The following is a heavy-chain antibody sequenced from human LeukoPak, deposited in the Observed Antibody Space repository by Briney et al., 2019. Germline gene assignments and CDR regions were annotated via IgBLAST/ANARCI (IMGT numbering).Heavy chain of an antibody. CDR2: IYYTGNT. CDR3: ARRGIAVSMDV. J-gene: IGHJ6*02. Sequence: SETLSLTCTVSGGSISSYYWSWIRQPPGKGLEWIGYIYYTGNTNYNPSLKSRVTISVDTSKNQFSLKLSSVTAADTAVYYCARRGIAVSMDVWGQGTTVIVSS. D-gene: IGHD6-19*01. CDR1: GGSISSYY. V-gene: IGHV4-59*08.